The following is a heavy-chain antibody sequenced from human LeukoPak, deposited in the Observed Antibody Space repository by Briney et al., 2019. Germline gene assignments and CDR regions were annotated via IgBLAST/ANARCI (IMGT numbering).Heavy chain of an antibody. CDR3: ARGDGSGSYYYYYYMDV. CDR2: IYYSGST. V-gene: IGHV4-39*07. CDR1: GGSISSSSYY. Sequence: PSETLSLTCTVSGGSISSSSYYWGWIRQPPGKGLEWIGSIYYSGSTYYNPSLKSRVTISVDTSKNQFSLKLSSVTAADTAVYYCARGDGSGSYYYYYYMDVWGKGTTVTVSS. J-gene: IGHJ6*03. D-gene: IGHD3-10*01.